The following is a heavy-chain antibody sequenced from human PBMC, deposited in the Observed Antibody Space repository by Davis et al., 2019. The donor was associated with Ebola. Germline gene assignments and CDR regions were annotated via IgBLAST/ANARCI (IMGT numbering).Heavy chain of an antibody. CDR1: DFTFTW. CDR3: GSGGGWVFDS. J-gene: IGHJ4*02. V-gene: IGHV3-7*01. Sequence: GESLKISCAASDFTFTWMTWVRQAPGKGLEWVANINRDGTEANYVDSVKGRFTISRDSAKNSLFLQMNSLRAEDTAVYYCGSGGGWVFDSWGQGTLVSVSS. CDR2: INRDGTEA. D-gene: IGHD6-19*01.